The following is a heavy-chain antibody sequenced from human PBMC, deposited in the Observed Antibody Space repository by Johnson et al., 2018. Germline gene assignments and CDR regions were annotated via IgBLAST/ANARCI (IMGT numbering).Heavy chain of an antibody. CDR3: ARVPPAYCGGDCYSLAFDI. J-gene: IGHJ3*02. Sequence: EVQLLETGGGLIQPGGSLRLSCAASGFTVSSNYMNWVRQAPGKGLEWVSYIRSSSSTIYYAASVKGRFTISSDNAKNALYLQMNSLRDEDTAVYYCARVPPAYCGGDCYSLAFDIWGQGTMVTVSS. D-gene: IGHD2-21*02. V-gene: IGHV3-48*02. CDR2: IRSSSSTI. CDR1: GFTVSSNY.